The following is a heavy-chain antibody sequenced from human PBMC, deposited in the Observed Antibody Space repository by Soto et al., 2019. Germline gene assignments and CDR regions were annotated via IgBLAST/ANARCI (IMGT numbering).Heavy chain of an antibody. CDR2: IWSHGSGQ. J-gene: IGHJ4*02. CDR1: GFTFSSRG. CDR3: ATDLGTPSGGRWYSTFFED. Sequence: QVQLVESGGGVVQPGRSLRLSCEASGFTFSSRGMHWVRQAHGKGLEWVAFIWSHGSGQYYADSVRGRFTISRDNSRNTLYLQMNSLRADDTAVYYCATDLGTPSGGRWYSTFFEDWGQGTLVTVSP. D-gene: IGHD2-15*01. V-gene: IGHV3-33*01.